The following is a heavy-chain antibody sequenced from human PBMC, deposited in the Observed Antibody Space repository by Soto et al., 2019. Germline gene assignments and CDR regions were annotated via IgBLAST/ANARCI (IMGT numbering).Heavy chain of an antibody. J-gene: IGHJ4*02. Sequence: SVKVSCKASGGSFGNSAINWVRQTPGQGLEWLGGFIPVYRTLNYAQKFQGRVTITADESTGTAYMTLNSLASNDTAVYYCATGVIWIGYFTVDSWGQGTRVTVSS. CDR2: FIPVYRTL. CDR1: GGSFGNSA. D-gene: IGHD3-3*01. V-gene: IGHV1-69*13. CDR3: ATGVIWIGYFTVDS.